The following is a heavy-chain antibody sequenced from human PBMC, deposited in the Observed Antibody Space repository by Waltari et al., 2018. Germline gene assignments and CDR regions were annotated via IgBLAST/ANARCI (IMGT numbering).Heavy chain of an antibody. CDR3: ARELVWFGESTSYYYYYGMDV. CDR1: GGSISSGSYY. Sequence: QVQLQESGPGLVKPSQTLSLTCTVSGGSISSGSYYWSWIRQPAGKGLEWIGQIYTSGSTNYNPSLKSRVTISVDTSKNQFSLKLSSVTAADTAVYYCARELVWFGESTSYYYYYGMDVWGQGTTVTVSS. D-gene: IGHD3-10*01. V-gene: IGHV4-61*09. CDR2: IYTSGST. J-gene: IGHJ6*02.